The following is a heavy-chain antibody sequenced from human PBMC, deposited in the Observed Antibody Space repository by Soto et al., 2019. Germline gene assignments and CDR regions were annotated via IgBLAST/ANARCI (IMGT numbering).Heavy chain of an antibody. D-gene: IGHD3-3*01. J-gene: IGHJ6*02. Sequence: ASVKVSCKASGYTFTSYAMHWVRQAPGQRLEWMGWINAGNGNTKYSQKFQGRVTITRDTSASTAYMELSSLRSEDTAVYYCVRDGDYDFWSGYSGYYGMDVWGQGTTVTVSS. CDR2: INAGNGNT. CDR3: VRDGDYDFWSGYSGYYGMDV. V-gene: IGHV1-3*01. CDR1: GYTFTSYA.